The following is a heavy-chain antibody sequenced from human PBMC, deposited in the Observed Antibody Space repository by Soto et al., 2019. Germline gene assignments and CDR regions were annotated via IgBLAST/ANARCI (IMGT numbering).Heavy chain of an antibody. CDR3: ARELLDFGSGSWGTVNDAFDT. Sequence: AGGSLRLSCAASGFTFSSYAMHWVRQAPGKGLEWVAVISYDGRNKYYADSVKGRFTISRDNSKNTLYLQMNSLRAEDTAVYYCARELLDFGSGSWGTVNDAFDTWGQGTMVTVSS. V-gene: IGHV3-30*04. D-gene: IGHD3-10*01. CDR2: ISYDGRNK. CDR1: GFTFSSYA. J-gene: IGHJ3*02.